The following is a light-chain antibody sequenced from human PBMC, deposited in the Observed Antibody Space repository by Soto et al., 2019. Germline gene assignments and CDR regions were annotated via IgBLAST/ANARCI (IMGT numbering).Light chain of an antibody. CDR2: DAS. V-gene: IGKV1-5*01. CDR3: QQYNSYST. CDR1: QSISSW. J-gene: IGKJ5*01. Sequence: DIQMTRSPSTLSASVGDRVTITCRASQSISSWLAWYQQKPGKAPELLIYDASSLESGVPSRFSGSGSGTEFPLTISSLQPDDFATYYCQQYNSYSTFGQGTRLEIK.